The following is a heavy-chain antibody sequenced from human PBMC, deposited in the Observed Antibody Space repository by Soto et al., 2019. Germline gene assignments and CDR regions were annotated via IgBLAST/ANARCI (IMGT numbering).Heavy chain of an antibody. CDR3: ARGYCSGSWWFDP. J-gene: IGHJ5*02. D-gene: IGHD3-10*01. Sequence: QVQLQESGPGLVKPSQTLSLTCTVSGGSISSGGYYWSWIRQHPGKGLEWVGYIYYSGSTYYNPSLKSRVTISVDTSKNQCSLKLSSVTAADTAVYYCARGYCSGSWWFDPWGQGTLVTVSS. V-gene: IGHV4-31*03. CDR2: IYYSGST. CDR1: GGSISSGGYY.